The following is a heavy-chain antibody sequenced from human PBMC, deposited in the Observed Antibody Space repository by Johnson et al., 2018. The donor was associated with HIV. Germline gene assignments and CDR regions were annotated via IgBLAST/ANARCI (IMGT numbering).Heavy chain of an antibody. Sequence: VQLVESGGGLIQPGGSLRLSCAASGFTVSTNYMSWVRQAPGKGLEWVSIIYSGGSTYYADSVKGRFTISRDHSQNTLYLQMNSLRAEDTAVYYCTTAASSSWYGEDAFDIWGQGTMVTVSS. D-gene: IGHD6-13*01. J-gene: IGHJ3*02. CDR3: TTAASSSWYGEDAFDI. V-gene: IGHV3-66*03. CDR2: IYSGGST. CDR1: GFTVSTNY.